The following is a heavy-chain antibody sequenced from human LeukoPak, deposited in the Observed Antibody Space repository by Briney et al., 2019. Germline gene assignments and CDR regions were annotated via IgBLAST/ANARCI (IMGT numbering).Heavy chain of an antibody. V-gene: IGHV3-23*01. CDR3: AAQNWGSAHQ. Sequence: GGSLRLSCAASGFTLSSYAMNWVRQAPGKGLEWVSTISGSGGSTHYADSVKGRFTISRDNANNTLYVQMNRLRAEDTAVYYCAAQNWGSAHQWGQGTLVTVSS. CDR1: GFTLSSYA. D-gene: IGHD3-16*01. J-gene: IGHJ4*02. CDR2: ISGSGGST.